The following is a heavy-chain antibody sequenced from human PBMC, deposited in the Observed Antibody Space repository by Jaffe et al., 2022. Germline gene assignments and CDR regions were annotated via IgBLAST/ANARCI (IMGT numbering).Heavy chain of an antibody. J-gene: IGHJ3*02. V-gene: IGHV3-7*05. CDR3: ARDGPYYYDRGAFDI. Sequence: EVQLVESGGGLVQPGGSLRLSCAASGFTFSSYWMSWVRQAPGKGLEWVANIKQDGSEKYYVDSVKGRFTISRDNAKNSLYLQMNSLRAEDTAVYYCARDGPYYYDRGAFDIWGQGTMVTVSS. CDR2: IKQDGSEK. D-gene: IGHD3-22*01. CDR1: GFTFSSYW.